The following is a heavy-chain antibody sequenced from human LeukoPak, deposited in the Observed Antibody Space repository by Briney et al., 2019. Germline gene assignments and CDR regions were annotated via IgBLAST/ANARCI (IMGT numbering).Heavy chain of an antibody. CDR1: GFTFSSYA. Sequence: GGSLRLSCSASGFTFSSYAMHWVRQAPGKGLEWVSVIYSGGRTYYADSVKGRFTISRDNSKNTLYLQMNSLRSEDTAVYYCARERAVAGLFDYWGQGTLVTVSS. V-gene: IGHV3-66*01. CDR2: IYSGGRT. D-gene: IGHD6-19*01. J-gene: IGHJ4*02. CDR3: ARERAVAGLFDY.